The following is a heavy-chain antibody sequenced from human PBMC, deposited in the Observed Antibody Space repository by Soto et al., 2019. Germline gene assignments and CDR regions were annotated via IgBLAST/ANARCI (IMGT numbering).Heavy chain of an antibody. D-gene: IGHD2-2*01. Sequence: QVQLQESGPGLVKPSQTLSLTCTVSGGSISSGGYYWSWIRQHPGKGLEWIGYIYHSGTTYYNPSLKSRGTISVDPSKNPSSLKLTSVTAADTAVYYWARVRGYQLLGWFDPWGQGTLVTVSS. J-gene: IGHJ5*02. CDR3: ARVRGYQLLGWFDP. CDR2: IYHSGTT. CDR1: GGSISSGGYY. V-gene: IGHV4-31*03.